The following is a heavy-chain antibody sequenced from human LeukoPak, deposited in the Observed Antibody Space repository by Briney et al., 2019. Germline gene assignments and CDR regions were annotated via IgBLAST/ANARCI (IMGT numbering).Heavy chain of an antibody. D-gene: IGHD3-22*01. CDR1: GGSISSYY. CDR2: IYYSGST. V-gene: IGHV4-59*01. J-gene: IGHJ1*01. CDR3: ARGRYYDNSGYTFRH. Sequence: SETLSLTCTVSGGSISSYYWSWIRQPPGKGLEWIGYIYYSGSTNYNPSLKSRVTISVDTSKNQFSLKLSSVTAADTAVYYCARGRYYDNSGYTFRHWGQGTLVTVSS.